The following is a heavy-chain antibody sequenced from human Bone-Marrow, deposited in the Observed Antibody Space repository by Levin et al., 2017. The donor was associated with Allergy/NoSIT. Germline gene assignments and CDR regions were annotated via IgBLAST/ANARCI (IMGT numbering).Heavy chain of an antibody. D-gene: IGHD5-18*01. CDR3: ARGRYSYGRGYWYFDL. V-gene: IGHV1-8*01. CDR2: MNPNSGNT. Sequence: PTASVKVSCKASGYTFTSYDINWVRQATGQGLEWMGWMNPNSGNTGYAQKFQGRVTMTRNTSISTAYMELSSLRSEDTAVYYCARGRYSYGRGYWYFDLWGRGTLVTVSS. CDR1: GYTFTSYD. J-gene: IGHJ2*01.